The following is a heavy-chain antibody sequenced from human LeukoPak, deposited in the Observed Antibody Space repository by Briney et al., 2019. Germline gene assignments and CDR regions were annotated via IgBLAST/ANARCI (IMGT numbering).Heavy chain of an antibody. CDR2: IIPIFGTA. CDR3: ARGDSSGWFSRDYYGMDV. Sequence: ASVKVSCKASGGTFSSYAISWVRQAPGQGLEWMGGIIPIFGTANYAQKFQGRVTITADESTSTAYMELSSLGSEDTAVYYCARGDSSGWFSRDYYGMDVWGKGTTVTVSS. D-gene: IGHD6-19*01. V-gene: IGHV1-69*01. CDR1: GGTFSSYA. J-gene: IGHJ6*04.